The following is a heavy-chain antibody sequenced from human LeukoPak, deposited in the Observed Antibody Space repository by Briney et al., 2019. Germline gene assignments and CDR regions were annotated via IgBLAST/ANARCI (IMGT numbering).Heavy chain of an antibody. CDR2: IYYSGST. J-gene: IGHJ3*02. D-gene: IGHD3-10*01. CDR3: AREQGAYYYGSGSYYKGAFDI. V-gene: IGHV4-59*01. CDR1: GGSISSYY. Sequence: PSETLSLTCTVSGGSISSYYWSWIRQPPGKGLEWIGYIYYSGSTNYNPSLKSRVTISVDTSKNQFSLKLRSVTAADTAVYYCAREQGAYYYGSGSYYKGAFDIWGQGTMVTVSS.